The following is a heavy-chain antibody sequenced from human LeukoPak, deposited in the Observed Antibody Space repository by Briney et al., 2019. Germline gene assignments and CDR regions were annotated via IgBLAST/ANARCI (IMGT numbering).Heavy chain of an antibody. CDR3: AKNFMVKRYTDS. CDR1: GFIFTNHA. D-gene: IGHD5-18*01. V-gene: IGHV3-23*01. Sequence: GSLRLSCAASGFIFTNHAMSWVRQAPGKGLQWVSVISGGGRTTEYADSVKGRFTISRENSQNTVSLQMNSLRVEDTGIYYCAKNFMVKRYTDSWGQGTQVTVSS. J-gene: IGHJ4*02. CDR2: ISGGGRTT.